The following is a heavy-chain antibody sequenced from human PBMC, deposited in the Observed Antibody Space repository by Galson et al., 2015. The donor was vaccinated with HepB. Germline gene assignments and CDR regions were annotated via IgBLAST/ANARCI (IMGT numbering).Heavy chain of an antibody. Sequence: SLRLSCAASGFTFSSYWMNWVRQAPGKGLEWVSYISSSSTYTNYADSVKGRFTISRDNAKKSLYLQINSLRAEDTAVYYCARVADADYGDHSHFDYWGQGTLVTVSS. CDR3: ARVADADYGDHSHFDY. J-gene: IGHJ4*02. V-gene: IGHV3-21*05. D-gene: IGHD4-17*01. CDR1: GFTFSSYW. CDR2: ISSSSTYT.